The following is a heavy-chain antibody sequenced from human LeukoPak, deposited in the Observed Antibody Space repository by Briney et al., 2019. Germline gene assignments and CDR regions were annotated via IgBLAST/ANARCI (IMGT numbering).Heavy chain of an antibody. CDR3: ARERGATYYYDSSGYYLHWYFDL. V-gene: IGHV1-18*01. Sequence: ASVKVSCKASGYTFTSYGISWVRQAPGQGLEWMGWISAYNGNTNYAQKLQGRVTMTTDTSTSTAYMELRSLRAEDTAVYYCARERGATYYYDSSGYYLHWYFDLWGRGTLVTVSS. CDR2: ISAYNGNT. J-gene: IGHJ2*01. D-gene: IGHD3-22*01. CDR1: GYTFTSYG.